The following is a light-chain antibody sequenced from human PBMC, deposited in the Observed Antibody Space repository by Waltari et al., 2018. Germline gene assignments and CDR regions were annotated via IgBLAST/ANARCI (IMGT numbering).Light chain of an antibody. J-gene: IGLJ3*02. Sequence: SSELTQDPAVSVALGQTVRITCQGGSLSTSYASWYQLKPGQDPVLVIYGKDQRPSGIPDRIAGYSSGATSSLTITGAQAEDEADYYCSSRNGRANQVVFAGGTKVTVL. CDR3: SSRNGRANQVV. V-gene: IGLV3-19*01. CDR1: SLSTSY. CDR2: GKD.